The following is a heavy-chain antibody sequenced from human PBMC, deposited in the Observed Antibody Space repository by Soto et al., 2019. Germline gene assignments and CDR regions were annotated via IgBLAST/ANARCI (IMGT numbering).Heavy chain of an antibody. V-gene: IGHV4-30-4*01. CDR1: GVTISSGDYY. CDR2: IYYSGST. Sequence: SETLSLTCTVSGVTISSGDYYWSWIRQPPGKGLEWIGYIYYSGSTYYNPSLKSRVTISVDTSKNQFSLKLSSVTAADTAVYYCARGYCSGGSCYGWFDPWGQGTLVTSPQ. J-gene: IGHJ5*02. CDR3: ARGYCSGGSCYGWFDP. D-gene: IGHD2-15*01.